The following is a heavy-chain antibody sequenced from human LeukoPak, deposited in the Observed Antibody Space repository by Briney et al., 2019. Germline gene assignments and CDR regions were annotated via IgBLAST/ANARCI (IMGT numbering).Heavy chain of an antibody. Sequence: SETLSLTCTVSGGSISSSYYYWGWIRQPPGKGLEWIGNIYHGGSTYYNPSLKSRVTIFVDKSKNQFSLKLSSVTAADTAVYYSAGPGDGYNLGYWGQGTLVTVSS. V-gene: IGHV4-39*01. CDR3: AGPGDGYNLGY. CDR2: IYHGGST. J-gene: IGHJ4*02. D-gene: IGHD5-24*01. CDR1: GGSISSSYYY.